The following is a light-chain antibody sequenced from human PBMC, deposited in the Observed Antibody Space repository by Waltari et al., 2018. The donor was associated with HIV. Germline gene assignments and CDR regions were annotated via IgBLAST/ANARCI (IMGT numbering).Light chain of an antibody. J-gene: IGLJ3*02. CDR1: SSDVGGYTY. Sequence: QSALTQPASVSGSPGQSITISCTGTSSDVGGYTYVSWYQQHPGKAPKLMIYDFSKRPSGVSNRFSGSKSGNTASLTISGLQAEDEADYYCCSYAGSSTWVFGGGTKLTVL. CDR2: DFS. V-gene: IGLV2-23*02. CDR3: CSYAGSSTWV.